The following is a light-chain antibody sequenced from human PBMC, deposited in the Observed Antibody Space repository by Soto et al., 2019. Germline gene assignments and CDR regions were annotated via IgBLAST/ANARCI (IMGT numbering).Light chain of an antibody. J-gene: IGLJ2*01. CDR1: SSDVGSYNL. CDR3: CSYAGSSTHVV. CDR2: EVS. Sequence: QSVLTQPASVSGSPGQSITISCTGTSSDVGSYNLVSWYQQHPGKAPKLMIYEVSKRPSGVSNRFSGSKSGNTASLTISGLQAEDEADYYCCSYAGSSTHVVFGGGTKRPS. V-gene: IGLV2-23*02.